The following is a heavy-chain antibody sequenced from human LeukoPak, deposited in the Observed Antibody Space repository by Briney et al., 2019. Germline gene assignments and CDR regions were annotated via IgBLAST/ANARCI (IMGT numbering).Heavy chain of an antibody. CDR1: GGTFISYA. D-gene: IGHD3-3*01. J-gene: IGHJ6*02. CDR3: ARERFLEWLSQYYYYGMDV. V-gene: IGHV1-69*13. CDR2: IIPIFGTA. Sequence: EASVKVSCKASGGTFISYAISWVRQAPGQGLEWMGGIIPIFGTANYAQKFQGRVTITADESTSTAYMELSSLRSEDTAVYYCARERFLEWLSQYYYYGMDVWGQGTTVTVSS.